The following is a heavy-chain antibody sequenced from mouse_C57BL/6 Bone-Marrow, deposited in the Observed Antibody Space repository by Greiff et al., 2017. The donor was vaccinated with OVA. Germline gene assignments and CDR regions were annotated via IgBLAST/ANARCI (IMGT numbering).Heavy chain of an antibody. CDR1: GYTFTDYY. D-gene: IGHD1-1*01. CDR3: ARPGSSVYAMDY. V-gene: IGHV1-19*01. CDR2: INPYNGGT. J-gene: IGHJ4*01. Sequence: VQLQQSGPVLVKPGASVKMSCKASGYTFTDYYMNWVKQSHGKSLEWIGVINPYNGGTSYNQKFKGKATLTVDKSSSTAYMELNSLTSEDSAVYYCARPGSSVYAMDYWGQGTSVTVSS.